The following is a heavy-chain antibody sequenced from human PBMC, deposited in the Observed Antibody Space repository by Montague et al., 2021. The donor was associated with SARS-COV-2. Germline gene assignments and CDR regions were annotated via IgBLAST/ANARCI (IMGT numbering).Heavy chain of an antibody. Sequence: FRRLSCAASGFIVSNYWMHWVRQAPGKGLVWVSHINSDGTRINYADSVKGRFTISRDSAKNTLYLQMNSLRAEGTAVYYCARGGSSGLGYWGQGTLVTVSS. D-gene: IGHD6-6*01. CDR1: GFIVSNYW. J-gene: IGHJ4*02. V-gene: IGHV3-74*01. CDR2: INSDGTRI. CDR3: ARGGSSGLGY.